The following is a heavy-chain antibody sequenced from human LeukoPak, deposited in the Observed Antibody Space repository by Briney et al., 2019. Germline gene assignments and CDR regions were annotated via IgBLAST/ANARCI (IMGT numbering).Heavy chain of an antibody. Sequence: GGSLRLSCAASGFTFSSYEMNWVRQAPGKGREWVSYISSSGSTIYYADSVKGRFTISRDNAKNSLYLQMNSLRAEDTAVYYCASLAAATVDYWGQGTLVTVSS. D-gene: IGHD2-15*01. CDR3: ASLAAATVDY. J-gene: IGHJ4*02. CDR2: ISSSGSTI. V-gene: IGHV3-48*03. CDR1: GFTFSSYE.